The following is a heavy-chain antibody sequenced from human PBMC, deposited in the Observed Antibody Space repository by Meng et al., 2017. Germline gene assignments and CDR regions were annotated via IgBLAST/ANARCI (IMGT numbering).Heavy chain of an antibody. J-gene: IGHJ4*02. CDR3: AGGNSSGYYPIDY. V-gene: IGHV3-48*03. CDR1: GFTFSSYE. Sequence: GGSLRLSCAASGFTFSSYEMNWVRQAPGKGLEWVSYISSSGSTIYYADSVKGRFTISRDNAKKSLYLQMNSLRAEDTSIYYCAGGNSSGYYPIDYWGQGTPVTVSS. D-gene: IGHD3-22*01. CDR2: ISSSGSTI.